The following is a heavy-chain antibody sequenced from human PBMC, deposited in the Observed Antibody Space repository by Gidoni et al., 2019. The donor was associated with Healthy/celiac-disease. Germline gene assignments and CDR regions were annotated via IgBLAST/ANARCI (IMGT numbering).Heavy chain of an antibody. CDR2: IVVGSGNT. V-gene: IGHV1-58*01. J-gene: IGHJ6*02. Sequence: QMQLVQSGPEVKKPGTSVKVSCKASGFTFTSSAVQWVRQARGQRREWIGWIVVGSGNTNYAQKFQERVTITRDMSTSTAYMELSSLRSEDTAVYYCAAERISSWLHYYYYGMDVWGQGTTVTVSS. D-gene: IGHD6-13*01. CDR1: GFTFTSSA. CDR3: AAERISSWLHYYYYGMDV.